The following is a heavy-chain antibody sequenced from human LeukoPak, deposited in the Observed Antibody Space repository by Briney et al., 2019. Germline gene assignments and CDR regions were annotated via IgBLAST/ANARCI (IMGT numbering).Heavy chain of an antibody. D-gene: IGHD2-2*01. CDR3: ARGGPRYCSSTSCYPARPPYFDY. CDR2: TYHSGST. V-gene: IGHV4-31*03. CDR1: GGSIRGGDYY. Sequence: SQTLSLTCTVSGGSIRGGDYYWNWIRQLPGKGLEWIGYTYHSGSTYYNPSLKSRVTVSIDTSKNQFSLKLSSVTAADTAVYYCARGGPRYCSSTSCYPARPPYFDYWGQGTLVTVSS. J-gene: IGHJ4*02.